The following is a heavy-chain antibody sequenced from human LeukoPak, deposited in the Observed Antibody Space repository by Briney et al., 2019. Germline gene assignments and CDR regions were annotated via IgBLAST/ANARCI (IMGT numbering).Heavy chain of an antibody. J-gene: IGHJ4*02. CDR2: IIPIFGSG. D-gene: IGHD3-3*01. Sequence: SVKVSCKASVGIFANYAISWVRKAPGQGLEWMGGIIPIFGSGHSAQKFQGRLTITADESTRTTYMELSSLRSEDTAVYYCAKGHDDFRQFDFWGQGTLVIVSS. V-gene: IGHV1-69*01. CDR1: VGIFANYA. CDR3: AKGHDDFRQFDF.